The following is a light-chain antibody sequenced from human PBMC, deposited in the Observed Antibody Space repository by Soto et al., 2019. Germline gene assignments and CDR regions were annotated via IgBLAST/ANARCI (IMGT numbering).Light chain of an antibody. CDR2: ATS. CDR3: QQSYSTVT. Sequence: DIELSKSTSSLSASVGDRVTITCRASQSISSYLNWYQQKPGKAPKLLIYATSSLQSGVPSRFSASGSGTDFTLTISSLQPEDFATYYCQQSYSTVTFGQGTRLEIK. V-gene: IGKV1-39*01. CDR1: QSISSY. J-gene: IGKJ5*01.